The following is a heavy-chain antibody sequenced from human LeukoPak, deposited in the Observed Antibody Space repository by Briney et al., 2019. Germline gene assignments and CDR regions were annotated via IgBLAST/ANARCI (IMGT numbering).Heavy chain of an antibody. CDR2: INPNSGGT. V-gene: IGHV1-2*02. J-gene: IGHJ4*02. Sequence: ASVTVSCKASGYTFTGYYMHWVRQAPGQGLEWMGWINPNSGGTNYAQKFQGRVTMTRDTSISTAYMELSRLRSNDTAVYYCARGLSYDHPGSNFDYWGQGTLVTVSS. D-gene: IGHD1-1*01. CDR1: GYTFTGYY. CDR3: ARGLSYDHPGSNFDY.